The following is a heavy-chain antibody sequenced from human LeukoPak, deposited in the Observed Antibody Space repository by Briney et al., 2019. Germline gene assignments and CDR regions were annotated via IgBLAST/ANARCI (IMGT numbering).Heavy chain of an antibody. CDR2: IYSGGTK. CDR3: ARGLRYSTGWYYFDY. D-gene: IGHD6-19*01. J-gene: IGHJ4*02. Sequence: PGGSLRLSCAASGFTVSTNYMSWVRQAPGKGLEWVASIYSGGTKYYADSVKGRFTIYRDNSKNTLYLEMKSLRAEDTAVYYCARGLRYSTGWYYFDYWGQGTLVTVSS. CDR1: GFTVSTNY. V-gene: IGHV3-53*01.